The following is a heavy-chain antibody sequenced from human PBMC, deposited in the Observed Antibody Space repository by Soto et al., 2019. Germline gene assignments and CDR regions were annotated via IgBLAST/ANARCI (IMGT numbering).Heavy chain of an antibody. CDR3: ARAGSYRHDY. CDR2: INSDGSST. CDR1: GFTFSSYW. V-gene: IGHV3-74*01. D-gene: IGHD1-26*01. Sequence: EVQLVESGGGLVQPGGSLRLSCEGSGFTFSSYWMHWVRQAPGKGLVWVSRINSDGSSTSYADSVKGRFTISRDNAKNTLYLQMNSLSAEDTALYYCARAGSYRHDYWGQGTLVTVSS. J-gene: IGHJ4*02.